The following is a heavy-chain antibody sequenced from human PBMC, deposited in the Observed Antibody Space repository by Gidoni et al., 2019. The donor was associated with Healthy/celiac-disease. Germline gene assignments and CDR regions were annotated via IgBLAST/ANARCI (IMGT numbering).Heavy chain of an antibody. Sequence: QLQLQESGPGLVKPSETLSLTCTVSGGSISSSSYYWGWIRQPPGKGLEWIGSIYYSGSTYYNPSLKSRVTISVDTSKNQFSLKLSSVTAADTAVYYCARRLYGSGSYYNWFDPWGQGTLVTVSS. CDR2: IYYSGST. V-gene: IGHV4-39*01. CDR3: ARRLYGSGSYYNWFDP. J-gene: IGHJ5*02. D-gene: IGHD3-10*01. CDR1: GGSISSSSYY.